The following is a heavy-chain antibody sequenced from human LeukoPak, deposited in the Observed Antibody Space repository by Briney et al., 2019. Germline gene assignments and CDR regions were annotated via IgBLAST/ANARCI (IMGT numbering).Heavy chain of an antibody. CDR3: ARGGWLLY. CDR2: IYSSGNT. V-gene: IGHV4-39*01. CDR1: GASLSSRTSY. J-gene: IGHJ4*02. Sequence: SETLSLTCSVSGASLSSRTSYWGWIRQPPGKGLEWLGTIYSSGNTYYNPSLKSRVTISRDTSKNQVSLKVNSVTAADTAVYYCARGGWLLYWGQGTLVTVSS. D-gene: IGHD5-12*01.